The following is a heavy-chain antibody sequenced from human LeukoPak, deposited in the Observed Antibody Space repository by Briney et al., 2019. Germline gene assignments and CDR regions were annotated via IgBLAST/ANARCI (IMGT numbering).Heavy chain of an antibody. V-gene: IGHV1-2*06. Sequence: ASVKVSCKASGNTFIGYYMYWVRQAPGQGLEWMGRINPNSGGTNYAQKFQGRATMTRDTSISTAYMEVSRLRSDDTAVYFCARGAYCGGDCYSPFDNWGQGTLVTVSS. CDR2: INPNSGGT. D-gene: IGHD2-21*02. J-gene: IGHJ4*02. CDR1: GNTFIGYY. CDR3: ARGAYCGGDCYSPFDN.